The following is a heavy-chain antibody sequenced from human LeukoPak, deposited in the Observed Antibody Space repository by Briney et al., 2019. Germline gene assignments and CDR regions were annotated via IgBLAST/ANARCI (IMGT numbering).Heavy chain of an antibody. J-gene: IGHJ4*02. D-gene: IGHD3-16*01. CDR2: ISSSSYI. CDR1: GFTFSSYS. Sequence: GGSLRLSCAASGFTFSSYSMSWVRQAPGKGLEWVSSISSSSYIYYADSVKGRFTISRDNAKNSLYLQMNSLRAEDTAVYYCARDPHYDYVWGSSDYWGQGTLVTVSS. V-gene: IGHV3-21*01. CDR3: ARDPHYDYVWGSSDY.